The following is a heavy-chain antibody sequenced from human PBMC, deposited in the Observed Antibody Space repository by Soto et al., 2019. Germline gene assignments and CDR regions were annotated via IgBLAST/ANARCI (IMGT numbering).Heavy chain of an antibody. CDR1: GFTVSSNY. V-gene: IGHV3-66*01. Sequence: GSLRLSCAASGFTVSSNYMSWVRQAPGKGLEWVSVIYTGGSKNNEDSVKGRFTISRDNSKNTLYLQMNSLRAEDTAVYYCARDYGGSGRFDYWGQGTLVTVSS. D-gene: IGHD4-17*01. CDR3: ARDYGGSGRFDY. CDR2: IYTGGSK. J-gene: IGHJ4*02.